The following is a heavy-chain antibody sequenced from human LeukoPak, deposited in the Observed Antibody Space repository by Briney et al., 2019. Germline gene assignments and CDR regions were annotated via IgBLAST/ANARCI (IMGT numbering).Heavy chain of an antibody. Sequence: ASVKVSCKASGYTFTSYYMHWVRQAPGQGLEWMGIINPSGGSTSYAQKFQGRVTMTRDTSTSTVYTELSSLRSEDTAVYYCARVGGYYYGSGSYEHFDYWGQGTLVTVSS. D-gene: IGHD3-10*01. V-gene: IGHV1-46*01. CDR2: INPSGGST. CDR1: GYTFTSYY. J-gene: IGHJ4*02. CDR3: ARVGGYYYGSGSYEHFDY.